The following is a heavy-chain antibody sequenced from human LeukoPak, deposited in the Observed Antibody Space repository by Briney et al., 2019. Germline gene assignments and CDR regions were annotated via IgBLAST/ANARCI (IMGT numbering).Heavy chain of an antibody. V-gene: IGHV4-34*01. Sequence: PSETLSLTCAVYGGSFSGYYWSWIRQPPGKGLEWIGEINHSGSTNYNPSLKSRVTISVDTSKNQFSLKLSSVTAADTAVYYCARGVVADYWGQGTLVTVS. J-gene: IGHJ4*02. CDR1: GGSFSGYY. CDR3: ARGVVADY. D-gene: IGHD2-15*01. CDR2: INHSGST.